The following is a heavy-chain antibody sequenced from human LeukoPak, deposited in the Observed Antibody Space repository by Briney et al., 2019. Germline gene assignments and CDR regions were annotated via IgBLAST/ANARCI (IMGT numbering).Heavy chain of an antibody. D-gene: IGHD3-10*01. Sequence: GGSLRLSCAASGLTFSSYALTWVRQAPGKGLDWFPGISGSGGNTYYADSVKGRFTISRDNSKNTLYLQMSSLRAEDTALYYCAKLGTYYYGSGSYFRYYYMDVWGKGTTVTVSS. CDR3: AKLGTYYYGSGSYFRYYYMDV. J-gene: IGHJ6*03. V-gene: IGHV3-23*01. CDR2: ISGSGGNT. CDR1: GLTFSSYA.